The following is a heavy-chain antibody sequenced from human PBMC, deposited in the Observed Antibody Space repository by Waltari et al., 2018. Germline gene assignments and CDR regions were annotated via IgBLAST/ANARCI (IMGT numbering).Heavy chain of an antibody. V-gene: IGHV4-4*02. CDR1: GGSISSSNW. CDR3: ARDYGDSEGGYFDL. CDR2: TYHRGST. D-gene: IGHD4-17*01. J-gene: IGHJ2*01. Sequence: QVQLQESGPGLVKPSGTLSLTCAVSGGSISSSNWWSWVRQPPGKGLEWMGETYHRGSTIYNPSLKSRVTISVDKSKNQFSLKLSSVTAADTAVYYCARDYGDSEGGYFDLWGRGTLVTVSS.